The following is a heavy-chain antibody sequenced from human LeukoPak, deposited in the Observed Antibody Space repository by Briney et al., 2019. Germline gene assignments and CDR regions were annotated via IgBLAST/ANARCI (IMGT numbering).Heavy chain of an antibody. Sequence: PGGSLRLSCAASGFIFDYYSMTCLRQAPGKGLEWASYIRSDSSAIYYADSVKGRFTISRDNAKKSLYLQMNSLRAEDTAVYYCASREGYYYERRGIALGIWGQGTLVTVSS. CDR2: IRSDSSAI. CDR3: ASREGYYYERRGIALGI. J-gene: IGHJ4*02. CDR1: GFIFDYYS. V-gene: IGHV3-48*01. D-gene: IGHD3-22*01.